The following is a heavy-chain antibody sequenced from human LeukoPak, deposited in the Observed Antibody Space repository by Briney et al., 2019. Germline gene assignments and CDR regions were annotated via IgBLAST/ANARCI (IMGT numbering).Heavy chain of an antibody. J-gene: IGHJ4*02. V-gene: IGHV1-24*01. Sequence: ASVKVSCKVSGYILTEFSMHWVRQTPGKGLECMGGFDPEAGETIYAQKFQGRVTMTRDTSISTAYMELSRLRSDDTAVYYCARDLLYCSSTSCPGGDYWGQGTLVTVSS. CDR3: ARDLLYCSSTSCPGGDY. CDR1: GYILTEFS. D-gene: IGHD2-2*01. CDR2: FDPEAGET.